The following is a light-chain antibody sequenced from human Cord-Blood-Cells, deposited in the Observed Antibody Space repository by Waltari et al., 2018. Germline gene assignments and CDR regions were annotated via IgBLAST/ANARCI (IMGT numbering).Light chain of an antibody. CDR2: AAS. J-gene: IGKJ5*01. CDR3: QQYYSYPTIT. Sequence: AIRMTQSPSSFSASTGDRVTITCRASQGISSYLAWYQQKPGKAPTLLIYAASTLQSGVPSRFSGSGSGTDFTLTISCLQSEDFATYYCQQYYSYPTITFGQGTRLEIK. CDR1: QGISSY. V-gene: IGKV1-8*01.